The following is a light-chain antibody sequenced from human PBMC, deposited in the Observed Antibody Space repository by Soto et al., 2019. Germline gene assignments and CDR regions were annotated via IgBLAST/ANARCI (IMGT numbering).Light chain of an antibody. Sequence: DIQMTQSPSSLSASVGDRVTITCRASQDIDIYLSWYQQKPGPRPKLLIYTAFTLQSGVPSRFSGSRAGTDFTLTISSLQPEDVATYYCQKHNGAPLTFGGGTKVEIK. CDR2: TAF. CDR3: QKHNGAPLT. V-gene: IGKV1-27*01. J-gene: IGKJ4*01. CDR1: QDIDIY.